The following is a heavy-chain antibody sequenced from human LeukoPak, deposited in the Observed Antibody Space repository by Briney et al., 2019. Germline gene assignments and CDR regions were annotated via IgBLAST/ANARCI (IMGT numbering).Heavy chain of an antibody. V-gene: IGHV3-23*01. CDR2: ISGSGGST. J-gene: IGHJ4*02. Sequence: GGSLRLSCAASGFTFSSYAMSWARQAPGKGLEWVSAISGSGGSTYYADSVKGRFTISRDNSKNTLYLQMNSLRAEDTAVYYCAKGYCSSTSCYPYYFDYWGQGTLVTVSS. D-gene: IGHD2-2*01. CDR3: AKGYCSSTSCYPYYFDY. CDR1: GFTFSSYA.